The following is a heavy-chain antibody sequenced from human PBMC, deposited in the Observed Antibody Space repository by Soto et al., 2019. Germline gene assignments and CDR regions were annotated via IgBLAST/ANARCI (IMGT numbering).Heavy chain of an antibody. CDR2: ISSSSSYI. J-gene: IGHJ3*02. CDR3: ARGWGGYNGIGAFDI. V-gene: IGHV3-21*01. CDR1: GFTFSSYS. D-gene: IGHD5-12*01. Sequence: PGGSLRLSCAASGFTFSSYSMNWVRQAPGKGLEWVSSISSSSSYIYYADSVKGRFTISRDNAKNSLYLQMNSLRAEDTAVYYCARGWGGYNGIGAFDIWGQGTMVTV.